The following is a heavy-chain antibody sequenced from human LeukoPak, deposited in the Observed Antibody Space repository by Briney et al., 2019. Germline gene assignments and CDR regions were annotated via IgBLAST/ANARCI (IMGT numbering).Heavy chain of an antibody. D-gene: IGHD3-9*01. CDR3: VTTDYDVLTGYSPH. Sequence: GGSLRLSCAGSGFTVTNNYMTWVRQAPGKGLEWVSFINSGGNTYYADSVKGRFTISRDKLKNTLYLQMNSLRAEDTAVYYCVTTDYDVLTGYSPHWGQGTLVTVSS. J-gene: IGHJ4*02. CDR2: INSGGNT. CDR1: GFTVTNNY. V-gene: IGHV3-53*01.